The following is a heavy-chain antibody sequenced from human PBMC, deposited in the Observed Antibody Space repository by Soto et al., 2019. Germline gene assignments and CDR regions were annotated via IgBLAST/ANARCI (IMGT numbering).Heavy chain of an antibody. CDR1: GFTFSTYW. V-gene: IGHV3-74*01. J-gene: IGHJ4*02. Sequence: EVQLVESGGGSVQPGGSLRLSCGASGFTFSTYWMHWVRQAPGKGLVWVSRINSDGSRTNYADSVKGRFTISRDNAKNTLYLQMNSLRAEDTAVYYCVPVATGSYSWRDYWGQGTLVTVSS. CDR3: VPVATGSYSWRDY. CDR2: INSDGSRT. D-gene: IGHD2-2*01.